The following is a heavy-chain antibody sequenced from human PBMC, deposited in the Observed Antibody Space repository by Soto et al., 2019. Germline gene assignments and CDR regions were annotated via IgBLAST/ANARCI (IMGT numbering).Heavy chain of an antibody. CDR2: IYPGDSDT. CDR3: ATPPGYYDRSAFAEY. J-gene: IGHJ4*02. V-gene: IGHV5-51*01. Sequence: PGESLKISCKGSGYSFTSYWIGWVRQMPGKGLEWMGIIYPGDSDTRYSPSFQGQVTISADKSISTAYLQWSSLKASDTAMYYCATPPGYYDRSAFAEYWGKGPLVPVS. CDR1: GYSFTSYW. D-gene: IGHD3-22*01.